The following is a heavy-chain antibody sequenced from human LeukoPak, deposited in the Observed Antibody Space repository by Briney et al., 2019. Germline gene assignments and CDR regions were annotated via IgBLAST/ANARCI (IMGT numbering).Heavy chain of an antibody. CDR1: GYAFTSYG. Sequence: GASVKVSCKASGYAFTSYGISWVRQAPGQGLEWMGWISAYNGNTNYAPKLQGRVTMTTDTSTSTAYMELRSLRSDDTAVYYCAREDCSGGSCYSLSLTPVFHVFDIWGQGPMVTVSS. CDR3: AREDCSGGSCYSLSLTPVFHVFDI. CDR2: ISAYNGNT. J-gene: IGHJ3*02. D-gene: IGHD2-15*01. V-gene: IGHV1-18*01.